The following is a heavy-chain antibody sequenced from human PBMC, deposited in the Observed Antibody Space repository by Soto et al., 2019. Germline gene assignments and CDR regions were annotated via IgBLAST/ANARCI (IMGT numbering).Heavy chain of an antibody. CDR2: ISVSGRTI. V-gene: IGHV3-48*03. CDR1: GFNFKSYE. D-gene: IGHD3-9*01. J-gene: IGHJ6*02. CDR3: ASRAPIYYEAMTGYEEAGMDV. Sequence: VELVESGGDLVQPGGSLTLACAASGFNFKSYEMNWVRQAPGKGLAWLPYISVSGRTIYYADSVKGRVNISRDNAKNLVFLQMNSRGAEDTAIYYCASRAPIYYEAMTGYEEAGMDVWGQGTTVTVSS.